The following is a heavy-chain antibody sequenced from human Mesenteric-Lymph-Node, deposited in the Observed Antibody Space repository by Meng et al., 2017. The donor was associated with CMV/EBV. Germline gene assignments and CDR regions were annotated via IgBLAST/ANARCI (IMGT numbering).Heavy chain of an antibody. Sequence: GESLKISCAASGFTFSSYSMNWVRQAPGKGLEWVSSISSRSSYIYYADSVKGRFTISRDNAKNSLYLQMNSLRAEDTAVYYCAKGLYQFDFWGQGTLVTVSS. CDR1: GFTFSSYS. D-gene: IGHD2-2*02. CDR2: ISSRSSYI. V-gene: IGHV3-21*04. J-gene: IGHJ4*02. CDR3: AKGLYQFDF.